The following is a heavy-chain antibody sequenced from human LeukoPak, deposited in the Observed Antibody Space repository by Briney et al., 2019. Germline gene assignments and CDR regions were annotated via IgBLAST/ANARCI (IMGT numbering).Heavy chain of an antibody. V-gene: IGHV1-69*04. Sequence: ASAKVSCKASGGTFSSYAISWVRQAPGQGLEWMGRIIPILGIANYAQKFQGRVTITADKSTSTAYMELSSLRSEDTAVYYCARCRAAAGGMDVWGQGTTVTVSS. CDR1: GGTFSSYA. CDR2: IIPILGIA. J-gene: IGHJ6*02. D-gene: IGHD6-13*01. CDR3: ARCRAAAGGMDV.